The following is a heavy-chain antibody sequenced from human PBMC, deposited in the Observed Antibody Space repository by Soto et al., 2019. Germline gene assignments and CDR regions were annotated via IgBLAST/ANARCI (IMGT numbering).Heavy chain of an antibody. D-gene: IGHD4-4*01. J-gene: IGHJ4*02. CDR2: MYHTGST. V-gene: IGHV4-38-2*01. Sequence: SETLSLTCAVSGYSITSGHYWGWIRQHPGKGLEWIGTMYHTGSTYYNPSLKSRVTISVDTSKNQFSLKLTSVTAADTAVYFCARGPYSSPFDYWGQGTLVTVSS. CDR3: ARGPYSSPFDY. CDR1: GYSITSGHY.